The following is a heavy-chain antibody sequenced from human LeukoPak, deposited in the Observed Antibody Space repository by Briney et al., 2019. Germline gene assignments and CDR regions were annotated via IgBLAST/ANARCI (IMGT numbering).Heavy chain of an antibody. J-gene: IGHJ4*02. D-gene: IGHD6-19*01. CDR1: GDTLSINIAS. CDR2: TYYRSKWYN. V-gene: IGHV6-1*01. CDR3: ARGWAFDY. Sequence: SQTLSLTCAISGDTLSINIASWNSIRQSPSRGPEWLGRTYYRSKWYNDYAVSVKSRITINPDTSKNQFSLQLNSVTPEDTAVYYCARGWAFDYWGQGTLVTVSS.